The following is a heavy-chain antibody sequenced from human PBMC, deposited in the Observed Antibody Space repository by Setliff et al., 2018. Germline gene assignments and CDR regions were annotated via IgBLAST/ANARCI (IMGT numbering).Heavy chain of an antibody. Sequence: SETLSLTCAVYGGSFSGYYWSWIRQPPGKGLEWIGEINHSGSTNYNPSLKSRVTISVDTSKNQFSLKLSSVTAADTAVYYCARAYSYYYYYGMDVWGQGTTVTVSS. CDR2: INHSGST. J-gene: IGHJ6*02. V-gene: IGHV4-34*01. CDR1: GGSFSGYY. CDR3: ARAYSYYYYYGMDV. D-gene: IGHD5-18*01.